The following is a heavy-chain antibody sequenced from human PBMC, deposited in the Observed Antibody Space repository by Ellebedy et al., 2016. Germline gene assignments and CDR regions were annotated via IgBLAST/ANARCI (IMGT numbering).Heavy chain of an antibody. V-gene: IGHV3-30*18. D-gene: IGHD4-17*01. CDR2: ISYDGSNK. Sequence: GESLKISCAASGFTFSSYGMHWVRQAPGKGLEWVAVISYDGSNKYYADSVKGRFTISRDNSKNTLYLQMNSLRAEDTAVYYCAKSYGDYYYFDYWGQGTLVTVSS. CDR1: GFTFSSYG. CDR3: AKSYGDYYYFDY. J-gene: IGHJ4*02.